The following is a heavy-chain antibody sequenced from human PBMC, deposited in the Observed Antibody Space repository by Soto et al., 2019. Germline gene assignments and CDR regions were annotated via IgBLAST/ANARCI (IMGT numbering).Heavy chain of an antibody. J-gene: IGHJ6*02. CDR1: GGTFSSYA. D-gene: IGHD1-26*01. V-gene: IGHV1-69*06. CDR3: ARERAKGDYYYGMDV. CDR2: IIPIFGTA. Sequence: RASVKVSCKASGGTFSSYAISWVRQAPGQGLEWMGGIIPIFGTANYAQKFQGRVTITADKSTSTAYMELSSLRSEDTAVYYCARERAKGDYYYGMDVWGQGTTVTVSS.